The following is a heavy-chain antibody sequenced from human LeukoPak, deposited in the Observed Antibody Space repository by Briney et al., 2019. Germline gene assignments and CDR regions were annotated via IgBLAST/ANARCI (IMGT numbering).Heavy chain of an antibody. V-gene: IGHV4-59*04. Sequence: PSETLSLTCTVSGGSISSYYWSWIRQPPGKGLEWIGYIYYSGSTYYSPSLKSRVTISVDTSKNQFSLKLSSVTAADTAMYYCARHRSSSNWSVDYWGQGTLVTVSS. CDR3: ARHRSSSNWSVDY. CDR2: IYYSGST. D-gene: IGHD4-11*01. J-gene: IGHJ4*02. CDR1: GGSISSYY.